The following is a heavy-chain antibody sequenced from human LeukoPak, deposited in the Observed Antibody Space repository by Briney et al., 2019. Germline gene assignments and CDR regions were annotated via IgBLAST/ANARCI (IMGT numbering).Heavy chain of an antibody. CDR1: GGSFSGYY. Sequence: SETLSLTCAVYGGSFSGYYWSWIRQPPGKGLEWIGEINHSGSTNYNPSLKSRVTISVDTSKNQFSLKLSSVTAADTAVYYCARDRLLCYYGSGSYPDAFDIWGQGTMVTVSS. J-gene: IGHJ3*02. CDR3: ARDRLLCYYGSGSYPDAFDI. D-gene: IGHD3-10*01. CDR2: INHSGST. V-gene: IGHV4-34*01.